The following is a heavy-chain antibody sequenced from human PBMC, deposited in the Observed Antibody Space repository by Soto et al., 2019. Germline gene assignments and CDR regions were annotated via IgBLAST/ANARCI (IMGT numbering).Heavy chain of an antibody. Sequence: PSATLSLTCAVYGGSFRGYYWSWIRQPPGQGLEWIGEINHSGSTNYNPSLKSRFTISVDTSKNQFSLKLSSVTAADKAVYYCASLSGGYYYDSSGYSFDDWGQGNPVTV. D-gene: IGHD3-22*01. CDR3: ASLSGGYYYDSSGYSFDD. V-gene: IGHV4-34*09. CDR1: GGSFRGYY. J-gene: IGHJ4*02. CDR2: INHSGST.